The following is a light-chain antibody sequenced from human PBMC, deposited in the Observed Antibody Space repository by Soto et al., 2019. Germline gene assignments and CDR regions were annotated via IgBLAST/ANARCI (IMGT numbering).Light chain of an antibody. CDR2: SAS. J-gene: IGKJ5*01. CDR3: QQYGTSPT. CDR1: QSISFN. V-gene: IGKV3-20*01. Sequence: EIVMTQSPAALSVSPGERVTLSCRASQSISFNLAWYQQKPGQAPRLLLYSASSRATGIPDGVSGSGSGTDFILTISRLEPEDFAVYYCQQYGTSPTFGQGTRLEIK.